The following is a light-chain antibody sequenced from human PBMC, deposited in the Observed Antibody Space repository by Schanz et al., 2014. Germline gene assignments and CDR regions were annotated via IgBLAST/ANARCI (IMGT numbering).Light chain of an antibody. CDR1: SSNIGAGYD. CDR3: QSYDSSLSGGV. V-gene: IGLV1-40*01. J-gene: IGLJ2*01. CDR2: ANS. Sequence: QSVLTQPPSMSGAPGQRVTISCTGSSSNIGAGYDVHWYQQLPGTAPKLLIYANSNRPSGVPDRFSGSKSGASASLAITGLQAEDEADYYCQSYDSSLSGGVFGGGTKLTV.